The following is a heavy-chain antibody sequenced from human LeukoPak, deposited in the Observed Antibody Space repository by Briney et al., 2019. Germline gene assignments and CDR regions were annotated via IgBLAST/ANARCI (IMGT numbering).Heavy chain of an antibody. V-gene: IGHV1-8*01. CDR1: GYTFTSYD. CDR2: VNPNSGHT. J-gene: IGHJ4*02. CDR3: ARGPSYGSGSYNIYGIDY. D-gene: IGHD3-10*01. Sequence: GASVKVSCKASGYTFTSYDINWVRQATGQGLEWMGWVNPNSGHTGFAQKFQGRVSMTSNTSISTAYMEVRSLRSEDTAVYYCARGPSYGSGSYNIYGIDYWGQGTLVTVSS.